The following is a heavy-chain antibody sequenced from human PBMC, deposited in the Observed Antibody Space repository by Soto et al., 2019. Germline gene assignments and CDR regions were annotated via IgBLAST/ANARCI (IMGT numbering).Heavy chain of an antibody. V-gene: IGHV1-69*01. CDR3: ARDNGNDFWSGYYTGVYWFDP. CDR1: RGTFSSYA. D-gene: IGHD3-3*01. Sequence: QVQLVQSGAEVKKPGSSVKVSCKASRGTFSSYAISWVRQAPGQGLEWMGGIIPIFGTANYAQKFQGRVTITADESTSTAYMELSSLRSEDTAVYYCARDNGNDFWSGYYTGVYWFDPWGQGTLVTVSS. CDR2: IIPIFGTA. J-gene: IGHJ5*02.